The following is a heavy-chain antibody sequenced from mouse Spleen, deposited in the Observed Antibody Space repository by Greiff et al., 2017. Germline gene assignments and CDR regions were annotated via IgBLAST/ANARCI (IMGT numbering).Heavy chain of an antibody. V-gene: IGHV14-3*02. Sequence: EVQLQQSGAELVKPGASVKLSCTASGFNIKDTYMHWVKQRPEQGLEWIGRIDPANGNTKYDPKFQGKATITADTSSNTAYLQLSSLTSEDTAVYYCARCYGSSYYAMDYWGQGTSVTVSS. CDR3: ARCYGSSYYAMDY. CDR2: IDPANGNT. CDR1: GFNIKDTY. J-gene: IGHJ4*01. D-gene: IGHD1-1*01.